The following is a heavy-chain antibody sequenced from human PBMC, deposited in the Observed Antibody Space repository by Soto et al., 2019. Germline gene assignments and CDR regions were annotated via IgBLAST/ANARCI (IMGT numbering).Heavy chain of an antibody. CDR3: ARGLHLSLTYREYSGYGVKDPPDY. J-gene: IGHJ4*02. Sequence: QVQLVQSGAEVKKPGSSVKVSCKASGGAFSNYAISWVRQAPGQGLEWMGGIIPIFGAADYPQKFQGRVTITADESTNTAYLDLSSLRSEDTAIYYCARGLHLSLTYREYSGYGVKDPPDYWGQGTLVTVSS. V-gene: IGHV1-69*01. D-gene: IGHD5-12*01. CDR2: IIPIFGAA. CDR1: GGAFSNYA.